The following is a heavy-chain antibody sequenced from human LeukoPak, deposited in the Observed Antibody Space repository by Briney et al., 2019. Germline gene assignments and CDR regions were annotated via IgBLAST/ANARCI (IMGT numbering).Heavy chain of an antibody. V-gene: IGHV3-7*01. D-gene: IGHD3-16*01. CDR1: GFTFSSYW. CDR3: ARELRTFDS. Sequence: GGSLRLSCAASGFTFSSYWMTWVRQAPGKGLEWVANIKHNGDELNYVGSVEGRFTISRDNAKNSLYLHMTSLRAEDTAVYYCARELRTFDSWGQGTLVTVSS. J-gene: IGHJ4*02. CDR2: IKHNGDEL.